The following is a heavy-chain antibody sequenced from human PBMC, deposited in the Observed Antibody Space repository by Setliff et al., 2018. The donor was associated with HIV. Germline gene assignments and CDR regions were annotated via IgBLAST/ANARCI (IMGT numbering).Heavy chain of an antibody. V-gene: IGHV4-38-2*02. Sequence: SETLSLTCPVSGYSIRDNFFWGWVRQPPGKGLEWIGSIFYTGTTYYNPSLKSRVTLSLDTSKNQFSLKLNSVTATDTAMYYCARVAFYGPGSHDYFDHWGHGILVTVSS. CDR2: IFYTGTT. CDR3: ARVAFYGPGSHDYFDH. D-gene: IGHD3-10*01. J-gene: IGHJ4*01. CDR1: GYSIRDNFF.